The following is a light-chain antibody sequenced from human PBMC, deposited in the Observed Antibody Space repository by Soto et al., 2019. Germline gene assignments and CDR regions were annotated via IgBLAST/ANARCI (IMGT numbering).Light chain of an antibody. J-gene: IGLJ1*01. CDR2: EGI. Sequence: QSVVTQPASVSGSPGQSITISCTGTSSTVGGFNVVSWYQQHPGKAPKVIIYEGIKRPSGVSHRFSGSNSGSTASLTISGLQAEDEADYYCCSYVGATTYVFGTGTKVTVL. CDR1: SSTVGGFNV. V-gene: IGLV2-23*01. CDR3: CSYVGATTYV.